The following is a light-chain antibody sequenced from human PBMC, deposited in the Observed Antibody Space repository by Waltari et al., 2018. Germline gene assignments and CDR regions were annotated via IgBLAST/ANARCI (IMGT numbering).Light chain of an antibody. J-gene: IGKJ1*01. CDR2: GAS. V-gene: IGKV3-20*01. CDR3: QHYVRLPAT. CDR1: KSVSRA. Sequence: EVVLTQSPGTLSLSPGERATLSCRASKSVSRALAWYQQKPGQAPRLLIYGASIRATGIPDMFSGRGSGTDFSLTISRLEPADSAMYYCQHYVRLPATFGQGTKVEIK.